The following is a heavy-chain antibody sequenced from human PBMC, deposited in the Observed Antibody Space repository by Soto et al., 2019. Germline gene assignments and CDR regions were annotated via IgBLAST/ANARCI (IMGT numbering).Heavy chain of an antibody. CDR2: IWYDGSNK. Sequence: PGGSLRLSCAASGFTFSSYGMHWVRQAPGKGLEWVAVIWYDGSNKYYADSVKGRFTISRDNSKNTLYLQMNSLRDEDTAVYYCARPEYSSSSYGMDVWGQGTTVTV. CDR1: GFTFSSYG. D-gene: IGHD6-6*01. J-gene: IGHJ6*02. CDR3: ARPEYSSSSYGMDV. V-gene: IGHV3-33*01.